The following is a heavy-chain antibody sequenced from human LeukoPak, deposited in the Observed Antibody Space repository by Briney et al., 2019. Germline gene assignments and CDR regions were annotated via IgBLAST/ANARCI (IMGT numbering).Heavy chain of an antibody. D-gene: IGHD3-22*01. CDR1: GYTFTSYG. Sequence: ASVKVSCTASGYTFTSYGISWVRQAPGQGLEWMAWISAYNGNTSYAQKLQGRVTMTTDTSTSTAYMELRSLRSDDTAVYYCARTPKSDYHDSSGYVDYWGQGTLVTVSS. CDR2: ISAYNGNT. J-gene: IGHJ4*02. CDR3: ARTPKSDYHDSSGYVDY. V-gene: IGHV1-18*01.